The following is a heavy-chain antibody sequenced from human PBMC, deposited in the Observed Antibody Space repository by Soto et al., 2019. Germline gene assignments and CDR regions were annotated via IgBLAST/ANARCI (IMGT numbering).Heavy chain of an antibody. D-gene: IGHD4-17*01. CDR3: AHRTSSTFDYGDYDSFDY. V-gene: IGHV2-5*01. J-gene: IGHJ4*02. Sequence: QITLKESGPTLVKPTQTLTLTCTFSGFSLSTSGVGVGWIRQPPGKALEWLALIYWNDDKRYSPYLKSRLTITKDTSKNQVVLTMTNMDPVDTATYYCAHRTSSTFDYGDYDSFDYWGQGTLVTVSS. CDR2: IYWNDDK. CDR1: GFSLSTSGVG.